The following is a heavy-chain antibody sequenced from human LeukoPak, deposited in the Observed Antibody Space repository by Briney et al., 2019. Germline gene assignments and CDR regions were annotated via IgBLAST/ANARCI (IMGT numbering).Heavy chain of an antibody. CDR3: ARDGYYFDSSGYYF. Sequence: PSETLSLTCTVSGGXISSYYCSWIRQPAGKGLEWIGYIYTSGNTNYNPSLKSRVTMSVDTSKNQFSLKLRSVTAADTAVYYCARDGYYFDSSGYYFWGQGTLVTVSS. V-gene: IGHV4-4*07. D-gene: IGHD3-22*01. J-gene: IGHJ4*02. CDR1: GGXISSYY. CDR2: IYTSGNT.